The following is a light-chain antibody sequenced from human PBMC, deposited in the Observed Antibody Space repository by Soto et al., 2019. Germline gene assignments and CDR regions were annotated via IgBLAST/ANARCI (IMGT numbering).Light chain of an antibody. V-gene: IGKV4-1*01. CDR3: QQQSHSEWT. CDR1: QRLVYSVTNKNY. Sequence: DVVMTQSPDSLAVSLGERATINCRSSQRLVYSVTNKNYLAWYQQKPGQPPKMLIYWASSRQPGIPDRFRGSGSGTDFTLTITNLQAEDVAVYYCQQQSHSEWTFGQGTKLEI. CDR2: WAS. J-gene: IGKJ1*01.